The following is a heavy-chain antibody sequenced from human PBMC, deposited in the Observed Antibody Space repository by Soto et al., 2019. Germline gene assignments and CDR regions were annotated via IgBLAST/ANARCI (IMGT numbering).Heavy chain of an antibody. D-gene: IGHD1-1*01. CDR3: ARGRYGDY. Sequence: QVHLVQSGAEVKKPGASVKVSCKASGYTFTSYGITWVRQAPGQGLEWMGWISAHNGNTDYAQKLXGXVXXTRDTSTSTAYMELSSLISDDTAVYYCARGRYGDYWGQGALVTVSS. CDR2: ISAHNGNT. CDR1: GYTFTSYG. V-gene: IGHV1-18*01. J-gene: IGHJ4*02.